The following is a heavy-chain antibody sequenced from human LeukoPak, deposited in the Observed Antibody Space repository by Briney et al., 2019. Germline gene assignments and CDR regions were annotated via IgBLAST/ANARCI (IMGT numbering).Heavy chain of an antibody. J-gene: IGHJ6*02. D-gene: IGHD2-8*01. V-gene: IGHV3-48*02. CDR2: ISSSSSTI. Sequence: GGSLRLSCAAPGFTFSSYSMNWVRQAPGKGLEWVSYISSSSSTIYYADSVKGRFTISRDNAKNSLYLQMNSLRDEDTAVYYCAREFYCTNGVCYLLYYYGMDVWGQGTTVTVSS. CDR1: GFTFSSYS. CDR3: AREFYCTNGVCYLLYYYGMDV.